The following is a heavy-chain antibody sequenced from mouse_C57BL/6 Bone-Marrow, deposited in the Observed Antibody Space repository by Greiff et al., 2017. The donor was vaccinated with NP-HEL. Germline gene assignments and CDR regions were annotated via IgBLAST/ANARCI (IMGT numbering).Heavy chain of an antibody. CDR2: IHPNSGST. Sequence: QVHVKQPGAELVKPGASVKLSCKASGYTFTSYWMHWVKQRPGQGLEWIGMIHPNSGSTNYNEKFKSKATLTVDKSSSTAYMQLSSLTSEDSAVYYCARGILQLYAMDYWGQGTSVTVSS. V-gene: IGHV1-64*01. J-gene: IGHJ4*01. CDR3: ARGILQLYAMDY. CDR1: GYTFTSYW. D-gene: IGHD1-2*01.